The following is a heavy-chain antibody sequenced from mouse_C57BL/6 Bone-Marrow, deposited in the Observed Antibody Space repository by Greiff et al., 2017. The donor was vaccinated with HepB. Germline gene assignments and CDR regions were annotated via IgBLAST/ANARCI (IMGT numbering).Heavy chain of an antibody. Sequence: EVKLMDSGGGLVQPGESLKLSCESNEYEFPSHDMSWVRKTPEKRLELVAAINSDGGSTYYPDTMERRFIISRDNTKKTLYLQMSSLRSEDTALYYCARPPMITEPFDVWGTGTTVTVSS. J-gene: IGHJ1*03. CDR1: EYEFPSHD. D-gene: IGHD2-4*01. CDR2: INSDGGST. V-gene: IGHV5-2*01. CDR3: ARPPMITEPFDV.